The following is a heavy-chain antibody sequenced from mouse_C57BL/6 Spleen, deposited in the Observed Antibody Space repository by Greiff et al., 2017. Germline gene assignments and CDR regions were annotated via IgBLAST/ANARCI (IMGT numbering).Heavy chain of an antibody. D-gene: IGHD2-3*01. CDR2: INPNNGGT. CDR3: ARAYDGYYVRYFDY. J-gene: IGHJ2*01. CDR1: GYTFTDYN. Sequence: VQLQQSGPELVKPGASVKIPCKASGYTFTDYNMDWVKQSHGKSLEWIGDINPNNGGTIYNQKFKGKATLTVDKSSSTAYMELRSLTSEDTAVYYCARAYDGYYVRYFDYWGQGTTLTVSS. V-gene: IGHV1-18*01.